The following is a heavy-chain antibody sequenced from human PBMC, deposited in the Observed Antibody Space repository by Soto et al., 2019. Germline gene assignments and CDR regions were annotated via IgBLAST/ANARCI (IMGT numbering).Heavy chain of an antibody. V-gene: IGHV4-39*01. Sequence: PSETLSLTGTVSGGSISSSSYYWGWIRQPPRKGLEWIGSIYYSGSTYYNPSLKSRATISVEKSKNQFSLKLSSVTGADTAVYYCARRVSDYWFDPWGQGTLVTVSA. CDR3: ARRVSDYWFDP. CDR1: GGSISSSSYY. J-gene: IGHJ5*02. CDR2: IYYSGST. D-gene: IGHD3-3*01.